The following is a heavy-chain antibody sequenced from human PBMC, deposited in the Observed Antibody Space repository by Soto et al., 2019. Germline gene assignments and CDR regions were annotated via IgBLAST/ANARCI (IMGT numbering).Heavy chain of an antibody. Sequence: GGSLRLSCAASGFTFSSYAMNWVRQAPGKGLEWVSVISGSGGSTYYADSVKGRFTISRDDSKNTLYLQMNSLRADDTAVYYCASRSSGWYFDYWGQGTLVTVSS. D-gene: IGHD6-19*01. V-gene: IGHV3-23*01. J-gene: IGHJ4*02. CDR3: ASRSSGWYFDY. CDR2: ISGSGGST. CDR1: GFTFSSYA.